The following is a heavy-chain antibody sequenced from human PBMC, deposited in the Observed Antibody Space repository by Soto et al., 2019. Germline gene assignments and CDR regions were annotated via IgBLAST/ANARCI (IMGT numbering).Heavy chain of an antibody. CDR1: GFTFSSYA. V-gene: IGHV3-30-3*01. Sequence: QVQLVESGGGVVQPGRSLRLSCAASGFTFSSYAMHWVRQAPGKGLEWVAVISYDGSNKYYADSVKGRFTISRDNSKNTLYLQMNSLRAEDTAVYYCARAVNDQLPDDYWGQGTLVTVSS. J-gene: IGHJ4*02. CDR2: ISYDGSNK. CDR3: ARAVNDQLPDDY. D-gene: IGHD2-2*01.